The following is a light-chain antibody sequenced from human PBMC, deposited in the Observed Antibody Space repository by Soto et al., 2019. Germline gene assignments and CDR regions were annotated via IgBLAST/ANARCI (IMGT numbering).Light chain of an antibody. CDR1: SSDVGGYNY. J-gene: IGLJ2*01. V-gene: IGLV2-8*01. CDR2: EVS. CDR3: SSYAGSNNVV. Sequence: QSALTQPPSASGSPGQSVTISCTGTSSDVGGYNYVSWYQQHPGKAPKLIIYEVSKRPSGVPDRFSGSKSGNTASLTVSGLQAEEEADYYCSSYAGSNNVVFGGGTKLTVL.